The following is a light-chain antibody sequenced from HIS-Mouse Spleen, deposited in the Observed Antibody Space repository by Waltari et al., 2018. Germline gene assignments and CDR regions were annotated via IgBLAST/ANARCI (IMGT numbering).Light chain of an antibody. Sequence: QSALTQPASASGSPGQSITISCTGTSSDVVSYNLVSWYQQHPGKAPKLMIYDVSNRPSGVSNRFSGSKSGNTASLTISGLQAEDEADYYCSSYTSSSFNVVFGGGTKLTVL. J-gene: IGLJ2*01. CDR1: SSDVVSYNL. CDR3: SSYTSSSFNVV. V-gene: IGLV2-14*02. CDR2: DVS.